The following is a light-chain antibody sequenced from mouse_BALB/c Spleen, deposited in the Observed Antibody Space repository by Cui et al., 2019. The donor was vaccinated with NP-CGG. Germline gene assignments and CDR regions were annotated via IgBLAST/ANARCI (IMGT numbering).Light chain of an antibody. Sequence: AVVTQESALTTSPGGTVTLTCRSSTGAVTTSNYANWVQEKPDHLFTGLIGGTNNRAPGVPVRFSGFLIGDKAALTITGAQTEDDAMYFCALWYSNHWVFGGGTKLTVL. CDR1: TGAVTTSNY. V-gene: IGLV2*02. CDR2: GTN. J-gene: IGLJ1*01. CDR3: ALWYSNHWV.